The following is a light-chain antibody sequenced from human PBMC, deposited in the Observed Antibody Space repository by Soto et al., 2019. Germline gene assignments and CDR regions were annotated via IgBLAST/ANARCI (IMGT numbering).Light chain of an antibody. Sequence: EVVLTQSPATLSVSPGERATLSCRASQSVSSNLAWYQHKPGQAPRLLIYGASTRATGIPARFSGSGSGTDFILTITSLQSEDFAVYYCQQYYHWPRTFGQGTKVAIK. CDR1: QSVSSN. V-gene: IGKV3-15*01. CDR2: GAS. J-gene: IGKJ1*01. CDR3: QQYYHWPRT.